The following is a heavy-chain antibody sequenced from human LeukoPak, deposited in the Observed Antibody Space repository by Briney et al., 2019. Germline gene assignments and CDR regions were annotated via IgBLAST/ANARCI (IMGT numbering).Heavy chain of an antibody. V-gene: IGHV4-30-4*01. CDR3: ARAPQGSYYDSSGYSDAFDI. Sequence: KASETLSLTCTVSGGSVSSGDYYWSWIRQPPGKGLEWIGYIYYSGSTYYNPSLKSRVTISVDTSKNQFSLKLSSVTAADTAVYYCARAPQGSYYDSSGYSDAFDIWGQGTMVTVSS. CDR2: IYYSGST. J-gene: IGHJ3*02. D-gene: IGHD3-22*01. CDR1: GGSVSSGDYY.